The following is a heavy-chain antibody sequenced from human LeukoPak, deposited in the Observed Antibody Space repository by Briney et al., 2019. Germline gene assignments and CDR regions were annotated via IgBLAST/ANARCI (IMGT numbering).Heavy chain of an antibody. CDR1: GFTFSSYA. CDR2: ISGSGGST. D-gene: IGHD3-10*01. V-gene: IGHV3-23*01. Sequence: GGSLRLSCAASGFTFSSYAMSWVRQAPGKGLEWVSAISGSGGSTYYADSVKGRFTISRDNSKNTLYLQMNSLRAEDTAVYYCARVGLLWFGELLGAFDIWGQGTMVTVSS. CDR3: ARVGLLWFGELLGAFDI. J-gene: IGHJ3*02.